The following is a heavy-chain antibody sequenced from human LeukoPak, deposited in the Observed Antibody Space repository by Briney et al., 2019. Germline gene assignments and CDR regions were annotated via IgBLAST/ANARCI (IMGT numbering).Heavy chain of an antibody. J-gene: IGHJ6*02. CDR1: GYTFTSYG. CDR2: FSAYNGNT. Sequence: ASVKVSCKASGYTFTSYGISWVRQAPGQGLEWMGWFSAYNGNTNYAQKLQGRVTMTTDTSTSTAYMELRSLRSDDTAVYYCARVKGGRLLRFLEWSTNYYYYGMDVWGQGTTVTVSS. CDR3: ARVKGGRLLRFLEWSTNYYYYGMDV. D-gene: IGHD3-3*01. V-gene: IGHV1-18*01.